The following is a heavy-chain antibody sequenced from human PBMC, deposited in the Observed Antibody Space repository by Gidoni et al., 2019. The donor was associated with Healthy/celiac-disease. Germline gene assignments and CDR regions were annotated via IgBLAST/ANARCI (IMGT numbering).Heavy chain of an antibody. V-gene: IGHV4-34*01. CDR1: GGSFSGYY. CDR2: INHSGST. Sequence: HVHLQQLVAGLLKPSDTLSLTCAVYGGSFSGYYWSWIRQPPGKGMEWIGEINHSGSTNYNPSLKSRVTISVDTSKNQFSLKLSSVTAADTAVYYCARGPGPLDYWGQGTLVTVSS. CDR3: ARGPGPLDY. J-gene: IGHJ4*02.